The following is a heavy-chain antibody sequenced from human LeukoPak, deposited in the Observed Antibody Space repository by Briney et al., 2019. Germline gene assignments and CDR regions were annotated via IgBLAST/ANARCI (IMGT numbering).Heavy chain of an antibody. D-gene: IGHD2-15*01. CDR1: GFTFSNYA. CDR3: AKSPVSGGSCYSPLDY. V-gene: IGHV3-23*01. CDR2: ISGSDGNT. Sequence: SVGSLRLSCAASGFTFSNYAMSCVRQAPRKGLECVSTISGSDGNTLYADSVKGRFTFSRDNSKSTLYLQMNSLRAEDTAVYYCAKSPVSGGSCYSPLDYRGQGTLVTVSS. J-gene: IGHJ4*02.